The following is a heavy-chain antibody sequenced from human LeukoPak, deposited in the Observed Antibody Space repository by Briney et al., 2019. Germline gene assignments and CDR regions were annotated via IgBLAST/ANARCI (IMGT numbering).Heavy chain of an antibody. CDR1: GYTFTGYY. V-gene: IGHV1-2*02. CDR3: ARERFLEWLFGYGMDV. D-gene: IGHD3-3*01. J-gene: IGHJ6*02. CDR2: INPNSGGT. Sequence: GASVKVSCKASGYTFTGYYMHWVRQAPGQGLEWMGWINPNSGGTNYAQKFQGRVTMTRDTSISTVYMELSRLRSDDTAVYYCARERFLEWLFGYGMDVWGQGTTVTVSS.